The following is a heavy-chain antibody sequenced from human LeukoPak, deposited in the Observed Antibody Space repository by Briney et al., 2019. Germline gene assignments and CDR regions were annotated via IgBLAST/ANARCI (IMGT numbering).Heavy chain of an antibody. V-gene: IGHV4-61*02. CDR2: IYTSGSI. CDR1: GGSISSGNYY. Sequence: KSSETLSLTCTVSGGSISSGNYYCNWIRQPAGKGLEWIGRIYTSGSINYNPSLKSRVTISLDTSKNQFSLKLNSVTAADTAVYYCAAWGRRSTNSHPDVWGKGTTVTISS. J-gene: IGHJ6*04. D-gene: IGHD2-2*01. CDR3: AAWGRRSTNSHPDV.